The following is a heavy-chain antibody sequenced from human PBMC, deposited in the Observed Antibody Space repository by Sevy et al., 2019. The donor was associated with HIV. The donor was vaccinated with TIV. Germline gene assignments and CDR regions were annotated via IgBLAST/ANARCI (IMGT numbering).Heavy chain of an antibody. Sequence: GGSLRLSCAASGFTFSTYGMNWVRQAPVKGLEWVAFIRHDGSTRYYTDSVRGRFTISRDNTRNTLYLQMNSLRTEDTALYYCAKGPRAMITFGGVADFWGQGTLVTVSS. J-gene: IGHJ4*02. CDR1: GFTFSTYG. CDR2: IRHDGSTR. CDR3: AKGPRAMITFGGVADF. D-gene: IGHD3-16*01. V-gene: IGHV3-30*02.